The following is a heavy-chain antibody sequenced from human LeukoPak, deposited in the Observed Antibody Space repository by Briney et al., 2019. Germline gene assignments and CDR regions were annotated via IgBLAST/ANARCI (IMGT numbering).Heavy chain of an antibody. Sequence: PSQTLSFTCAVSGGSISSGGYSWSWIRQPPGKGLEWIGYIYRSGSTYYNPSLKSRVTISVDRSKNQFSLKLSSVTAADTAVYYCARANYGSGSYAFDYWGQGTLVTVSS. V-gene: IGHV4-30-2*01. J-gene: IGHJ4*02. CDR2: IYRSGST. CDR3: ARANYGSGSYAFDY. D-gene: IGHD3-10*01. CDR1: GGSISSGGYS.